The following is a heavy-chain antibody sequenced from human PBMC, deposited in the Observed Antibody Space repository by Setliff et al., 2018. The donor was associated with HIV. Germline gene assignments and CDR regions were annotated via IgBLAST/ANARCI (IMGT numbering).Heavy chain of an antibody. J-gene: IGHJ4*02. V-gene: IGHV1-46*01. D-gene: IGHD2-8*01. CDR1: GYTFTSVY. CDR2: INPSGGRT. Sequence: ASVKVSCKASGYTFTSVYMHWVRQAPGEGLEWMGLINPSGGRTTYAQNFQGRVTMTTDTSTGTVYMDLRSLRSDDTAMYYCAREKYGDKFDYWGQGTLVTVSS. CDR3: AREKYGDKFDY.